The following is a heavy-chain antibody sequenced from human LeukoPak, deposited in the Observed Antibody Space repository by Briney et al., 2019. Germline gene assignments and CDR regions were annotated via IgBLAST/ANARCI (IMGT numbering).Heavy chain of an antibody. D-gene: IGHD3-10*01. CDR2: IHSDETGT. V-gene: IGHV3-74*01. J-gene: IGHJ4*02. CDR3: ARGSSVREDY. CDR1: GFTFSSYW. Sequence: GGSLRLSCVASGFTFSSYWMHWVRQAPGKGLVWVSRIHSDETGTSYADSVKGRFTISRDNAKNTLYLQMNSLRAEDTAVYYCARGSSVREDYWGQGTLVTVSS.